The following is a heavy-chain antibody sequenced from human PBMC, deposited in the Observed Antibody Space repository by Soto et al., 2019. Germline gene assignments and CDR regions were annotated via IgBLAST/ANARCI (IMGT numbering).Heavy chain of an antibody. D-gene: IGHD3-10*01. J-gene: IGHJ5*02. CDR3: ARGSELLWFGELLSELNWFDP. CDR2: MNPNSGNT. V-gene: IGHV1-8*01. Sequence: ASVKVSCKASGYTFTSYDINWVRQATGQGLEWMGWMNPNSGNTGYAQKFQGRVTMTRNTSISTAYMELSSLRSEDTAVYYCARGSELLWFGELLSELNWFDPWGQGTLVTVSS. CDR1: GYTFTSYD.